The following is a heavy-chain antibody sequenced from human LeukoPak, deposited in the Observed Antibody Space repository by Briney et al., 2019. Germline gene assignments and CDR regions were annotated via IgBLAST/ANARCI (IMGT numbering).Heavy chain of an antibody. D-gene: IGHD6-13*01. CDR1: GYTFTSYG. V-gene: IGHV1-18*01. J-gene: IGHJ5*02. CDR2: ISAYNGNT. CDR3: ARVGYSSSWYWFDP. Sequence: GASVKASCKASGYTFTSYGISWVRQAPGQGLEWMGWISAYNGNTNYAQKLQGRVTMTTDTSTSTAYMELRSLRSDDTAVYYCARVGYSSSWYWFDPWGQGTLVTVSS.